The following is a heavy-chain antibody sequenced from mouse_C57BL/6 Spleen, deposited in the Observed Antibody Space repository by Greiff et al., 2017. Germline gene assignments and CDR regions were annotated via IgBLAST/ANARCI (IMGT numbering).Heavy chain of an antibody. J-gene: IGHJ4*01. Sequence: QVQLKESGPELVKPGASVKISCKASGYAFSSSWMNWVKQRPGKGLEWIGRIYPGDGDTNYNGKFKGKATLTADKSSSTAYMQLSSLTSEDSAVYFCARSRSNYDYAMDYWGQGTSVTVSS. CDR2: IYPGDGDT. CDR3: ARSRSNYDYAMDY. V-gene: IGHV1-82*01. D-gene: IGHD2-5*01. CDR1: GYAFSSSW.